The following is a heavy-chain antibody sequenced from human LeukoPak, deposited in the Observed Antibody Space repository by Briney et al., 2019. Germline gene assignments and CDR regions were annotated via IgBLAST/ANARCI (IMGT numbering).Heavy chain of an antibody. V-gene: IGHV3-23*01. CDR3: AKRDRLGESRWFDP. CDR1: GFTFSDYP. J-gene: IGHJ5*02. Sequence: PVGSLRLSCAASGFTFSDYPMSWVRQAPGKGLEWVTLIIGSGYSTYYADSVKGRFTISRDNSKNSVFLQMNSLGDGDTAVYYCAKRDRLGESRWFDPWGQGTLVIVSS. D-gene: IGHD3-10*01. CDR2: IIGSGYST.